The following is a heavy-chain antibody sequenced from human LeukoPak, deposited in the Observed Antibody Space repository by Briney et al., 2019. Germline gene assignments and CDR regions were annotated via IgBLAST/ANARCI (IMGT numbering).Heavy chain of an antibody. D-gene: IGHD3-10*01. CDR3: ATQILLCHYY. CDR2: INHSGST. Sequence: SETLSLTCAVYGGSFSGYYWSWIRQPPGKGLEWIAEINHSGSTNYNPSLKSRVTISVDTSNNQFSLKLTSVTAADTAIYYCATQILLCHYYWGQGTLVTVSS. J-gene: IGHJ4*02. V-gene: IGHV4-34*01. CDR1: GGSFSGYY.